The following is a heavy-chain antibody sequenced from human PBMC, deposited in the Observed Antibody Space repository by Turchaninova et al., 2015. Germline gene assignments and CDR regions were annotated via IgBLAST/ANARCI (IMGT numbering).Heavy chain of an antibody. V-gene: IGHV4-38-2*01. D-gene: IGHD2-15*01. CDR2: IYHSGNT. J-gene: IGHJ4*02. CDR1: GYPISNGYY. Sequence: QVQLQESGPGLVKPSETLSLTCAVSGYPISNGYYWGWIRQPPGKGLEWIASIYHSGNTYYNPSLESRVTISVDTSKNQFSLKLSSVTAADSAVYYCARHSTLEGGGYYFDYWGQGTLVTVSS. CDR3: ARHSTLEGGGYYFDY.